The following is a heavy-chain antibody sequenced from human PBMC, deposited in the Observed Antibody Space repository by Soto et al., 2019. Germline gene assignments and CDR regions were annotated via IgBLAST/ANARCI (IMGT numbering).Heavy chain of an antibody. V-gene: IGHV3-7*01. CDR3: ARIAASGRGWDV. D-gene: IGHD6-13*01. CDR2: IKQDGSEE. CDR1: GFTFSSYW. J-gene: IGHJ6*02. Sequence: EVQLVESGGGLVQPGGSLRLSCVDSGFTFSSYWMSWVRQARVKGLEWVGNIKQDGSEENYVDSVKGRFTISRANAKNSMYLQMNSLRAEDTAVYYCARIAASGRGWDVWGQGTTVVVSS.